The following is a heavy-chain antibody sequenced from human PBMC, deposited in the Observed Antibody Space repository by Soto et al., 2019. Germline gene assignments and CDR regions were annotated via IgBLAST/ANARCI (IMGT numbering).Heavy chain of an antibody. CDR3: TRAGRYNYGNLFDL. D-gene: IGHD5-18*01. CDR1: GFTFSSYG. Sequence: GGALRLSCAASGFTFSSYGMHWVRQAPGKGLEWVAVIWYDGSNKYYADSVKGRFTISRDNSKNTLYLQMNSLRAEDTAVYYCTRAGRYNYGNLFDLWGQGTLVTVSS. J-gene: IGHJ5*01. V-gene: IGHV3-33*01. CDR2: IWYDGSNK.